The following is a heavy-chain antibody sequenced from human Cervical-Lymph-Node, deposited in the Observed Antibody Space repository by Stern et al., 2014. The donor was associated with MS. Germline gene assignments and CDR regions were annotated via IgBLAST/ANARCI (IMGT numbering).Heavy chain of an antibody. CDR3: ASSSGVGFDY. J-gene: IGHJ4*02. Sequence: QVQLMQSGGGVVQPGRSLRLSCAASRFTFSSYAMHWVRQAPGKGLEWVAFTSYDGGNKYYADSVKGRFTISRDNSKNTLYLQMNSLRAEDTAVYYCASSSGVGFDYWGQGTLVTVSS. CDR1: RFTFSSYA. D-gene: IGHD1-26*01. CDR2: TSYDGGNK. V-gene: IGHV3-30*04.